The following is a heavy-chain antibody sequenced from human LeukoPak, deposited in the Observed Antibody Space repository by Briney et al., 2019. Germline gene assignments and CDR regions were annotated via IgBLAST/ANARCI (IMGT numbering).Heavy chain of an antibody. CDR1: GFTFSSYW. J-gene: IGHJ4*02. D-gene: IGHD3-16*01. CDR3: AREFRAITFGGGVDY. Sequence: PGGSLRLSCAASGFTFSSYWMHWVRHAPGKGLVWVSRINSDGSSTSYADSVKGRFTISRDNAKNTLYLQMNSLRAEDTAVYYCAREFRAITFGGGVDYWGQGTLVTVSS. CDR2: INSDGSST. V-gene: IGHV3-74*01.